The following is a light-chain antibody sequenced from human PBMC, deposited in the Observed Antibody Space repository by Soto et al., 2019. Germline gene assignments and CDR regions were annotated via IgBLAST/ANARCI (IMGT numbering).Light chain of an antibody. J-gene: IGKJ1*01. CDR3: QQYGSSGT. CDR2: GAT. CDR1: QSVTNY. Sequence: ETEMTQSPARLSLSTGERVTLSCRASQSVTNYIAWYQQRPGQAPRLLIRGATTTATGIPARLSGSGSGTDFPIPICRLGREDSAVYYCQQYGSSGTFGQGAKV. V-gene: IGKV3-20*01.